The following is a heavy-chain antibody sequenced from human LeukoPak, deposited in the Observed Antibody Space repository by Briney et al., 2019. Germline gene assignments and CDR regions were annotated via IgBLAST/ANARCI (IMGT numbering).Heavy chain of an antibody. V-gene: IGHV3-66*01. Sequence: GGSLRLSCVGSGFTVSTNYMTWVRQAPGKGLEWVSHIYSNGRTYYADSVKGRFTISRDNSKNTLNLQMNNLRVDDMAVYYCARRGELVSNAFDVWGQGTMVTVSS. D-gene: IGHD1-1*01. CDR1: GFTVSTNY. CDR3: ARRGELVSNAFDV. CDR2: IYSNGRT. J-gene: IGHJ3*01.